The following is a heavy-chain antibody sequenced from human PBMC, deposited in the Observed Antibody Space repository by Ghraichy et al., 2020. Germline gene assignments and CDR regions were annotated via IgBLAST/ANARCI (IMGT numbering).Heavy chain of an antibody. CDR1: GYTFTGYY. J-gene: IGHJ3*02. CDR3: ARDVGGGCELCAFDI. CDR2: INPNSGGT. V-gene: IGHV1-2*02. D-gene: IGHD3-16*01. Sequence: ASVKVSCKASGYTFTGYYMHWVRQAPGQGLEWMGWINPNSGGTNYAQKFQGRVTMTRDTSISTAYMELSRLRSGDTAVYYCARDVGGGCELCAFDIWGQGTMVTVSS.